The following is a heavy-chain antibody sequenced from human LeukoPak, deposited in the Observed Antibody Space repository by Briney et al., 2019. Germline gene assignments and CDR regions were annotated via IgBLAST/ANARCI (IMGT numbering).Heavy chain of an antibody. D-gene: IGHD4-11*01. J-gene: IGHJ4*02. CDR1: GFTFRTYS. Sequence: GGSLRLSCAASGFTFRTYSMNWVRQAPGKGLEWVSSISSTSTYIYYADSVKGRFTISRDNAKNSLYLQLNSLRAEDTAVYYCVRLYDDYTNGHFDSWGQGTLVTVSS. CDR2: ISSTSTYI. CDR3: VRLYDDYTNGHFDS. V-gene: IGHV3-21*01.